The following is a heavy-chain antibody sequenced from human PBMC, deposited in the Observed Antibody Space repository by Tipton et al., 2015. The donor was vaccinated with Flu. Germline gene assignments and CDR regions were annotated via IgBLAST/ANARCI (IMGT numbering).Heavy chain of an antibody. CDR2: VYYTGGT. CDR3: ARLSLSFNAFDI. CDR1: GGSIGVTTYY. J-gene: IGHJ3*02. Sequence: LTLTCTVSGGSIGVTTYYWGWIRQPPGKGLEYIGSVYYTGGTYFNPSLKSRVTVSIDTSKKQFSLKLNSVTAADTAVYYCARLSLSFNAFDIWGQGTTVIVSS. V-gene: IGHV4-39*07. D-gene: IGHD2/OR15-2a*01.